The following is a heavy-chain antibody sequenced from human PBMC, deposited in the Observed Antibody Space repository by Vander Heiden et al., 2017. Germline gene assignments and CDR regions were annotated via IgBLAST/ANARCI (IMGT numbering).Heavy chain of an antibody. CDR3: ARSGLLGDWFDP. V-gene: IGHV1-69*01. CDR2: IIPIFGTA. D-gene: IGHD2-15*01. J-gene: IGHJ5*02. Sequence: QVQLVQSGAEVKKPGSSVNVSCKASGGTFSSYAICWVRQAPGQGLEWMEGIIPIFGTANYAQRFQGRVTITADESTSTAYMELSSLRSEDTAVYYCARSGLLGDWFDPWGQGTLVTVSS. CDR1: GGTFSSYA.